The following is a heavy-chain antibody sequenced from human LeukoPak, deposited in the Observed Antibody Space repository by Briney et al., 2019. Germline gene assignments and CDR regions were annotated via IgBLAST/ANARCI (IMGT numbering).Heavy chain of an antibody. CDR2: ISSSSSYI. Sequence: PGGSLRLSCAASGFTFSSYNMNWVRQAPGKGLEWVSSISSSSSYIYYADSVKGRFTISRDNAKNSLYLQMNSLRAEDTAVYYCARGRVGATGNAFDIWGQGTMVTVSS. V-gene: IGHV3-21*01. CDR1: GFTFSSYN. CDR3: ARGRVGATGNAFDI. J-gene: IGHJ3*02. D-gene: IGHD1-26*01.